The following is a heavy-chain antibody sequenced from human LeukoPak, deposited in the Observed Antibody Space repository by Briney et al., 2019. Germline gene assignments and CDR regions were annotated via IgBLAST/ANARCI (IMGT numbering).Heavy chain of an antibody. D-gene: IGHD1-14*01. CDR1: GGSISGSIYY. V-gene: IGHV4-39*01. CDR2: VYYRGST. J-gene: IGHJ4*02. CDR3: ARGIYRDPYYFDY. Sequence: SETLSLTCTVSGGSISGSIYYWGWIRQPPGKGLEWIGSVYYRGSTYYNPSLKSRVTMSVDSSKIRFSLNLSSVTAADTAVYYCARGIYRDPYYFDYWGQGTLVTVSS.